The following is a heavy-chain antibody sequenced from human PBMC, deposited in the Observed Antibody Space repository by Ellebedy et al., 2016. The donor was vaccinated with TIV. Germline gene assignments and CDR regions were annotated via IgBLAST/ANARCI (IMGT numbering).Heavy chain of an antibody. Sequence: PGGSLRLSCAASGFTFSSYAMSWVRQAPGKGLEWVSAISGSGGSTYYADSVKGRFTISRDNSKNTLYLQMNSLRAEDTAVYYCAKASKTGGSLRFRFDYWGQGTLVTVSS. V-gene: IGHV3-23*01. D-gene: IGHD1-26*01. CDR1: GFTFSSYA. CDR2: ISGSGGST. J-gene: IGHJ4*02. CDR3: AKASKTGGSLRFRFDY.